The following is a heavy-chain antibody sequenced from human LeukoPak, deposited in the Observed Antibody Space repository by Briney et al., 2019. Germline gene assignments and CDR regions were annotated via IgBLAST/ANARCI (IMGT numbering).Heavy chain of an antibody. CDR3: ARRGIWLLDY. D-gene: IGHD3-9*01. Sequence: GESLKISCKGSGYSFTTYWIAWVRQMPGKGLEWMGIIHPTDSDTRYSPSFQGQVTISADKSISTAYLQWSSLKASDTAMYYCARRGIWLLDYWGQGTLVTVSS. V-gene: IGHV5-51*01. CDR2: IHPTDSDT. J-gene: IGHJ4*02. CDR1: GYSFTTYW.